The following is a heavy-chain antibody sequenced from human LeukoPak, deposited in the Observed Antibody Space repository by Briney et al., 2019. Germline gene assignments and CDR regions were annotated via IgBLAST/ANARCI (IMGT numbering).Heavy chain of an antibody. D-gene: IGHD5-18*01. V-gene: IGHV4-34*01. CDR2: NNHSGST. CDR3: ARARGYSYGFYFDY. J-gene: IGHJ4*02. Sequence: PETLSLTCAVYGGSFSGYYWSWIRQPPGKGLEWIGENNHSGSTNYNPSLKSGVTISVDTSKNQFSLKLSSVTAADTAVYYCARARGYSYGFYFDYWGQGTLVTVSS. CDR1: GGSFSGYY.